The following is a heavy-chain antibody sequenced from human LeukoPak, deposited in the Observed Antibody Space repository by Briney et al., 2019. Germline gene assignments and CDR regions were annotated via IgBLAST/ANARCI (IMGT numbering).Heavy chain of an antibody. CDR1: GYTFTGYY. V-gene: IGHV1-2*02. J-gene: IGHJ5*02. CDR3: ARAWNYYGSGIGNWFDP. Sequence: ASVKVSCKASGYTFTGYYMHWVRQAPGQGLEWMGWINPNSGGTNYAQKFQGRVTMTRDTSISTAYMELNRLRSDDTAVYYCARAWNYYGSGIGNWFDPWGQGTLVTVSS. CDR2: INPNSGGT. D-gene: IGHD3-10*01.